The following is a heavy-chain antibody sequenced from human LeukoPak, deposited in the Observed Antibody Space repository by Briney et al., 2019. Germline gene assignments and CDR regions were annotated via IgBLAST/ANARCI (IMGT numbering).Heavy chain of an antibody. CDR2: INPSGGST. J-gene: IGHJ4*02. V-gene: IGHV1-46*01. CDR1: GYTFTSYY. Sequence: ASVKVSCKASGYTFTSYYMHWVRQAPGQGLEWMGIINPSGGSTSYAQKFQGRVTMTRDTSTSTVYMELSSLRSEDTAVYYCARALHPTYYYDSSGPIDYWGQGTLVTVSS. CDR3: ARALHPTYYYDSSGPIDY. D-gene: IGHD3-22*01.